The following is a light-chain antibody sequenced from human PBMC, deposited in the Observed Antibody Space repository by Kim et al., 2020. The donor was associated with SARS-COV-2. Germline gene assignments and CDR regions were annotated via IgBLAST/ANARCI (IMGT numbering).Light chain of an antibody. CDR3: QQRISWPLT. J-gene: IGKJ3*01. V-gene: IGKV3-11*01. Sequence: LSPGERAPLACRASQSVSSHLAWYQQKRGQAPRLLIYDASNRATGIPARFSGSGSGTDFTLTISSLEPEDFAVYYCQQRISWPLTFGPGTKVDIK. CDR1: QSVSSH. CDR2: DAS.